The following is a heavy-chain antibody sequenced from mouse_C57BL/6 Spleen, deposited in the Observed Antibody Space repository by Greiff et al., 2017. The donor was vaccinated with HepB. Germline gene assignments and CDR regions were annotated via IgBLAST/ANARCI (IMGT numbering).Heavy chain of an antibody. Sequence: EVKVEESGAELVRPGASVKLSCTASGFNIKDYYMHWVKQRPEQGLEWIGRIDPEDGDTEYAPKFQGKATMTADTSSNTAYLQLSSLTSEDTAVYYCTTSYGNYGAMDYWGQGTSVTVSS. CDR3: TTSYGNYGAMDY. J-gene: IGHJ4*01. CDR2: IDPEDGDT. V-gene: IGHV14-1*01. D-gene: IGHD2-1*01. CDR1: GFNIKDYY.